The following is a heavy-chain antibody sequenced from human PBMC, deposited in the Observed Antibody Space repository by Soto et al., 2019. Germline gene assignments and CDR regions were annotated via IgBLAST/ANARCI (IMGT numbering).Heavy chain of an antibody. J-gene: IGHJ4*02. V-gene: IGHV3-21*01. CDR3: VRARSTDSRPDY. Sequence: EVQLVESGGGLVKPGGSLRLSCAASGFTFSLYSMIWVRQAPGKGLEWVAFITSSSSYIYYEDSLKGRFTISRDNAKNSLFLQLDSLRAEDTAVYFCVRARSTDSRPDYWGQGTLVTVSS. CDR2: ITSSSSYI. D-gene: IGHD3-22*01. CDR1: GFTFSLYS.